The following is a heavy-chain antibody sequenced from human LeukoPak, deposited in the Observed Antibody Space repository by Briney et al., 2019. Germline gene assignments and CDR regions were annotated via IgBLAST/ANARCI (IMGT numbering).Heavy chain of an antibody. CDR1: GGTFSIYA. CDR3: ASRLGGGRLNYYYYYYMDV. J-gene: IGHJ6*03. CDR2: IIPIFGTA. D-gene: IGHD4-23*01. V-gene: IGHV1-69*13. Sequence: ASVTVSCTASGGTFSIYAISWVRQAPGQGLEWMGGIIPIFGTANYAQKFQGRVTITADESTSTAYMELSSLRSEDTAVYYCASRLGGGRLNYYYYYYMDVWGKGTTVTVSS.